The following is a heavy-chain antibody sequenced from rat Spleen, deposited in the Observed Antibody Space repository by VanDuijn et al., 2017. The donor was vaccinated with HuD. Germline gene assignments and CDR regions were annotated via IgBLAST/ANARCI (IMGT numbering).Heavy chain of an antibody. CDR2: INYDGTST. J-gene: IGHJ3*01. D-gene: IGHD1-2*01. CDR3: TRGTIAAPWFAY. V-gene: IGHV5-29*01. CDR1: GFTFSNYG. Sequence: EVQVVESGGGLVQPGRSLKLSCAASGFTFSNYGMAWVRQAPTKGLEWVATINYDGTSTHYRDSVKGRFTISRDNAKSTLYLQMDSLRSEDTATYYCTRGTIAAPWFAYWGQGTLVTVSS.